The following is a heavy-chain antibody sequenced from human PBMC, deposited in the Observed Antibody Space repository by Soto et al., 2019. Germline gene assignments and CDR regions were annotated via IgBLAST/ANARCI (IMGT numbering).Heavy chain of an antibody. Sequence: PSETLSLTCTVSGGSISSYYWSWIRQPPGKGLEWIGYIYYSGSTYYNPSLKSRVTISVDTSKNQFSLKLSSVTAADTAVYYCARDDFWSGYHKMDVWGKGTTVTVSS. J-gene: IGHJ6*04. D-gene: IGHD3-3*01. V-gene: IGHV4-59*12. CDR3: ARDDFWSGYHKMDV. CDR1: GGSISSYY. CDR2: IYYSGST.